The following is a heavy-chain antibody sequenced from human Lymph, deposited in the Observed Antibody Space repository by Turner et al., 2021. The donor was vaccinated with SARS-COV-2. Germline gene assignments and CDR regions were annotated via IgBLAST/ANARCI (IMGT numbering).Heavy chain of an antibody. D-gene: IGHD3-22*01. CDR3: ARDRDSSGWVDY. CDR2: ISYDGSDK. Sequence: QVQLVESGGGVVQPGRSLRLSCAASGITFSSYAMHWVRQAPGKGLEWVAFISYDGSDKYYADSVKGRFTFSRDNSKNTLYLRMNSLRAEDTAVYYCARDRDSSGWVDYWGQGTLVTVSS. CDR1: GITFSSYA. V-gene: IGHV3-30*04. J-gene: IGHJ4*02.